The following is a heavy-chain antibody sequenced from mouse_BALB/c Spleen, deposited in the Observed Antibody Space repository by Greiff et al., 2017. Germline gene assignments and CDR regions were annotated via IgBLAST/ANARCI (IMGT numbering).Heavy chain of an antibody. CDR3: ARREGLRGAMDY. CDR2: IYPGNGDT. V-gene: IGHV1-12*01. J-gene: IGHJ4*01. CDR1: GYTFTSYN. Sequence: QVQLQQSGAELMKPGASVKISCKATGYTFTSYNMHWVKQTPGQGLEWIGAIYPGNGDTSYNQKFKGKATLTADKSSSTAYMQLSSLTSEDSAVYYCARREGLRGAMDYWGQGTSVTVSS. D-gene: IGHD1-1*01.